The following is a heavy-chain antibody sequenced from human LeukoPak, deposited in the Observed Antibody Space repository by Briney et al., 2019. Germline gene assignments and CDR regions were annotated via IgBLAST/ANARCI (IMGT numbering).Heavy chain of an antibody. J-gene: IGHJ5*02. D-gene: IGHD3-3*01. CDR3: ARVCDFWSGYKYETNWFDP. Sequence: SETLSLTCTVSGYSISSGYYWGWIWQPPGKGLEWIGSIYHSGSTYYNPSLKSRVTISVDTSKNQFSLKLSSVTAADTAVYYCARVCDFWSGYKYETNWFDPWGQGTLVTVSS. V-gene: IGHV4-38-2*02. CDR2: IYHSGST. CDR1: GYSISSGYY.